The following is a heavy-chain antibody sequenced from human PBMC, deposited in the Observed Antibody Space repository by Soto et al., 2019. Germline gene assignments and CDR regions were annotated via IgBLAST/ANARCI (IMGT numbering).Heavy chain of an antibody. CDR3: AKATATGGGAFDI. D-gene: IGHD2-8*02. CDR2: ILVGGST. J-gene: IGHJ3*02. V-gene: IGHV3-23*01. Sequence: XVSLRLSCAASGFTCNSYDMSGVRQAPGKGLEWVSTILVGGSTHYPDSVKGRFTISRDNSKNTVFLQMNSLTAGDTAVYYCAKATATGGGAFDICGQGTVVTVSS. CDR1: GFTCNSYD.